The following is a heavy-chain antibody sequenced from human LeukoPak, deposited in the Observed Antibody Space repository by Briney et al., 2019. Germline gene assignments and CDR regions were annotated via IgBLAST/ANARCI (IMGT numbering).Heavy chain of an antibody. CDR2: IRGRAFGGTT. CDR1: GFTFNNYA. J-gene: IGHJ3*02. V-gene: IGHV3-49*04. CDR3: SRGDIVVEPAATRRNDAFDI. D-gene: IGHD2-2*01. Sequence: GGSLRLSCVASGFTFNNYAMSWVRQTPGKGLEWVGFIRGRAFGGTTEYAASVKGRFTISRDDSKSIAYLQMTSLKAEDTAVYYCSRGDIVVEPAATRRNDAFDIWGQGTMVTVSS.